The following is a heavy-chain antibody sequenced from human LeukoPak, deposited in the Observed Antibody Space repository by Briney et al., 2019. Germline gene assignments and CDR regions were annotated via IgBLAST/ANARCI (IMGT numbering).Heavy chain of an antibody. V-gene: IGHV3-48*03. CDR3: AREGPDYYYMDV. J-gene: IGHJ6*03. CDR1: GFTFSSFE. CDR2: ISSGGSTI. Sequence: GGSLRLSCAASGFTFSSFEMKWVRQAPGKGLEWVSYISSGGSTIYYADSVKGRFTISRDNAKSSLYLQMNSLRVEDSALYYCAREGPDYYYMDVWGKGTTVTVSS.